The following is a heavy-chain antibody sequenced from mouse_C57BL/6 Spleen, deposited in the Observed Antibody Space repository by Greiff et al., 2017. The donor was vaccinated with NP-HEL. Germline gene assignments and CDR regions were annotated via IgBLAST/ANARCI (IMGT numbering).Heavy chain of an antibody. J-gene: IGHJ2*01. V-gene: IGHV1-15*01. Sequence: VQLQQSGAELVRPGASVTLSCKASGYTFTDYEMHWVKQTPVHGLEWIGAIDPETGGTAYNQKFKGKAILTADKSSSSAYMELRSLTSEDSAVYYCTSGLLFSDYWGQGTTLTVSS. CDR1: GYTFTDYE. CDR2: IDPETGGT. D-gene: IGHD2-3*01. CDR3: TSGLLFSDY.